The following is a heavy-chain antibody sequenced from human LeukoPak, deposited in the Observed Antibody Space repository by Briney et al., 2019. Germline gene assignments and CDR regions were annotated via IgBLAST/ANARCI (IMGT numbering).Heavy chain of an antibody. V-gene: IGHV7-4-1*02. CDR1: GYTFTSYA. CDR3: ARDGEVLWFGELFPTYYYYYGMDV. J-gene: IGHJ6*02. Sequence: ASVKVSCKASGYTFTSYAMNWVRQAPGQGLEWMGWINTNTGNPTYAQGFTGRFVSSLDTSVSTAYLQISSLKAEDTAVYYCARDGEVLWFGELFPTYYYYYGMDVWGQGTTVTVSS. CDR2: INTNTGNP. D-gene: IGHD3-10*01.